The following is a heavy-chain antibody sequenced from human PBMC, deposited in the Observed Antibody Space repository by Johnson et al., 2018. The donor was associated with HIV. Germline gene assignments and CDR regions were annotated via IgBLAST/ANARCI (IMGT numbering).Heavy chain of an antibody. Sequence: QEKLVESGGGVVQPGRSLRLSCAASGFTFSSYAMHWVRQAPGKGLEWVAVISYDGSEKYYVDSVKVRFTISIANAKNSLYLQMNSLRAEDTAVYYCAKEMEGYYGSGKGDAFDIWGQGTMVTVSS. D-gene: IGHD3-10*01. J-gene: IGHJ3*02. CDR3: AKEMEGYYGSGKGDAFDI. CDR1: GFTFSSYA. V-gene: IGHV3-30*04. CDR2: ISYDGSEK.